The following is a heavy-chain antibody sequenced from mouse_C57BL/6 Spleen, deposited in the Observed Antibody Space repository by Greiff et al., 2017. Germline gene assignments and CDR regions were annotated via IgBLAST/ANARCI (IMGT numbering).Heavy chain of an antibody. CDR1: GYTFTSYG. CDR2: IYPRSGNT. J-gene: IGHJ2*01. Sequence: QVQLKESGAELARPGASVKLSCKASGYTFTSYGISWVKQRTGQGLEWIGEIYPRSGNTYYNEKFKGKATLTADKSSSTAYMELRSLTSEDSAVYFCARNWDDYFDYWGQGTTLTVSS. CDR3: ARNWDDYFDY. V-gene: IGHV1-81*01. D-gene: IGHD4-1*01.